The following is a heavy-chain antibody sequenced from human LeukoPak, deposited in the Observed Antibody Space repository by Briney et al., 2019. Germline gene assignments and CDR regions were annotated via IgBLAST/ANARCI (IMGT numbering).Heavy chain of an antibody. V-gene: IGHV1-46*01. Sequence: ASVKVSCKASGYTFTSYYMHWVRQAPGQGLEWMGIINPSGGSTSYAQKFQGRVTMTRDTSTSTVYMELSSLRSEDTAVYYCAREMATIVKDYYYCGMDVWGQGTTVTVSS. D-gene: IGHD5-24*01. J-gene: IGHJ6*02. CDR3: AREMATIVKDYYYCGMDV. CDR2: INPSGGST. CDR1: GYTFTSYY.